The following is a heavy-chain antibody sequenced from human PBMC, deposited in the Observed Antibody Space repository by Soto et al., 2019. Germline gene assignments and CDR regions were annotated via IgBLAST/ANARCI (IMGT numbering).Heavy chain of an antibody. J-gene: IGHJ4*02. CDR3: ARGSSGDFDY. Sequence: SETLSLTCTVSGGSISSYYWSWIRQPPGKGLEWIGYIYYSGSTNYNPSLKSRVTISVDTSKNQFSLKLSSVTAADTAVYYCARGSSGDFDYWGQGTLVTVSS. CDR2: IYYSGST. D-gene: IGHD6-6*01. CDR1: GGSISSYY. V-gene: IGHV4-59*01.